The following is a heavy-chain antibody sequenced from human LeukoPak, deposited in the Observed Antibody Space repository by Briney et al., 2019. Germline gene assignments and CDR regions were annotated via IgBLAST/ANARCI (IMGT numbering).Heavy chain of an antibody. Sequence: GGSLRLSCAASGFTFSSYSMHWVRQAPGKGLEWVAVISYDGSNKYYADSVKGRFTISRDNSKNTLYLQMNSLRAEDTAVYYCAKDIGSYYDYWGQGILVTVSS. V-gene: IGHV3-30*04. J-gene: IGHJ4*02. CDR2: ISYDGSNK. CDR1: GFTFSSYS. CDR3: AKDIGSYYDY. D-gene: IGHD3-10*01.